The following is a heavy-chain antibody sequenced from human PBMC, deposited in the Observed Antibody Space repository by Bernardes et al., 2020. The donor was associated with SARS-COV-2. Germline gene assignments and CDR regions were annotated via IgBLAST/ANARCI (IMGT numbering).Heavy chain of an antibody. V-gene: IGHV3-23*01. CDR2: ISRGGTTT. J-gene: IGHJ4*02. D-gene: IGHD1-26*01. CDR3: AKGFVGTTLATCDH. CDR1: GFGFNSYA. Sequence: GGSLILSCAASGFGFNSYAMSWVRQAPGKGLEWVAAISRGGTTTFHADSVKGRFTVSRDNSKNTLSLQMNSLRAEDTAVYYCAKGFVGTTLATCDHWGQGTLVTVSS.